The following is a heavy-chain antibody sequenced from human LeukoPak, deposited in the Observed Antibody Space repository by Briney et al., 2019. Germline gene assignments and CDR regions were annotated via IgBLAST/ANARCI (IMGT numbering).Heavy chain of an antibody. CDR1: GYTFTSYG. Sequence: ASVTVSCKASGYTFTSYGISWVRQAPGQGLEWMGWISAYNGNTNYAQKLQGRVTMTTDTSTSTAYMELRSLRSDDTAVYYCARDHIRAAAGRFDPWGQGTLVTVSS. CDR2: ISAYNGNT. CDR3: ARDHIRAAAGRFDP. V-gene: IGHV1-18*01. D-gene: IGHD6-13*01. J-gene: IGHJ5*02.